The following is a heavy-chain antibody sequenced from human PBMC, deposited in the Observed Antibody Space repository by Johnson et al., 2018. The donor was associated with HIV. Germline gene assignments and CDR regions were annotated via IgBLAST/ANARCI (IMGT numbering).Heavy chain of an antibody. CDR3: ARATAYGGRVDGFDI. CDR2: IKEDGSEK. J-gene: IGHJ3*02. CDR1: GFTFSNYW. D-gene: IGHD4-23*01. V-gene: IGHV3-7*03. Sequence: MQLVESGGGLVQPGGSLRLSCAASGFTFSNYWMSWVRQAPGKGLEWVANIKEDGSEKYYVDSVKGRFTISRDNAKNSLYLQMNSLRVEDTALYYCARATAYGGRVDGFDIWGQGTMVTVSS.